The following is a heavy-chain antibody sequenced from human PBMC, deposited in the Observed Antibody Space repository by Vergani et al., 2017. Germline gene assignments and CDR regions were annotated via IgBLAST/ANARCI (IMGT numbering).Heavy chain of an antibody. V-gene: IGHV4-30-2*01. CDR1: GGSISSGGYS. Sequence: QLQLQESGSGLVKPSQTLSLTCAVSGGSISSGGYSWSWIRQPPGKGLEWIGYIYHSGSTYYNPSLKSRVTISVDRSKNQFSLKLSSVTAADTAVYYCAREGYCSGGSCYDSHRLDYWGQGTLVTVSS. J-gene: IGHJ4*02. CDR3: AREGYCSGGSCYDSHRLDY. CDR2: IYHSGST. D-gene: IGHD2-15*01.